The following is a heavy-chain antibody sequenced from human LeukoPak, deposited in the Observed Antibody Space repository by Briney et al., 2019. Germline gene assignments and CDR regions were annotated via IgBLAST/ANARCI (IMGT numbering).Heavy chain of an antibody. CDR3: ARDQGKGDYYYYYYMDV. D-gene: IGHD2-21*02. CDR1: GFTFSSYE. V-gene: IGHV3-21*01. Sequence: GGSLRLSCAASGFTFSSYEMNWVRQAPGKGLEWVSSISSSSSYIYYADSVKGRFTISTDNSKNSLYMQINSLQTQDTAVYYCARDQGKGDYYYYYYMDVWGKGTTVTIS. CDR2: ISSSSSYI. J-gene: IGHJ6*03.